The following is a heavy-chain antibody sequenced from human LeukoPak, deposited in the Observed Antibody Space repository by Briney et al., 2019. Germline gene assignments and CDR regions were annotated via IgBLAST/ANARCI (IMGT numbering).Heavy chain of an antibody. CDR2: IYYSGST. D-gene: IGHD4-17*01. Sequence: SETLSLTCTVSGGSISSGDYYWSWICQPPGKGLERIGYIYYSGSTYYNPSLKSRVTISVDTSKNQFSLKLSSVTAADTAVYYCAREPTDYGDYETNDAFDIWGQGTMVTVSS. V-gene: IGHV4-30-4*02. CDR1: GGSISSGDYY. J-gene: IGHJ3*02. CDR3: AREPTDYGDYETNDAFDI.